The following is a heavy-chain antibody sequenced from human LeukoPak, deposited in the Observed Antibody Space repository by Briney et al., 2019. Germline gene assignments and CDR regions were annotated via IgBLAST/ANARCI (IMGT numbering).Heavy chain of an antibody. CDR2: IRQDGSEK. J-gene: IGHJ4*02. CDR1: GFTFSNYW. CDR3: ARRYFDS. Sequence: GGSLRLSCAASGFTFSNYWMSWVRQAPGKGLEWVANIRQDGSEKYYVASVKGRFTISRDNVKNSLYLQMNSLRAEDTAVYYCARRYFDSWGQGTLVTVSS. V-gene: IGHV3-7*01.